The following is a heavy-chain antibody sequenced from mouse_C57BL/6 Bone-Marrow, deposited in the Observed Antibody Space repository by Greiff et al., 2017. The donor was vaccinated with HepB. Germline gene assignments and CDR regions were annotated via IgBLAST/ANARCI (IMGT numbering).Heavy chain of an antibody. CDR1: GFSINSDCY. CDR3: ARAHYYYGSSTDYYAMDY. Sequence: EVKVVESGPSLVRPSQTLSLTCTVTGFSINSDCYWIWIRQFPGNKLEYIGYTFYSGITYYNPSLESRTYITRDTSKNQFSLKLSSVTTEDTATYYCARAHYYYGSSTDYYAMDYWGQGTSVTVSS. D-gene: IGHD1-1*01. J-gene: IGHJ4*01. CDR2: TFYSGIT. V-gene: IGHV3-3*01.